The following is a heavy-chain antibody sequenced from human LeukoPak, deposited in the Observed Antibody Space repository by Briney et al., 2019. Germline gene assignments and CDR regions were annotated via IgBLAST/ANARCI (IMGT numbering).Heavy chain of an antibody. CDR2: ISSNGGST. CDR1: GFTFSSYA. Sequence: SGGSLRLSCAASGFTFSSYAMHWVRQAPGKGLEYVSAISSNGGSTYYANSVKGRFTISRDNSKNTLYLQMGSLRAEDMAVYYCARAGYSSGWPSYYYYYMDVWGKGTTVTISS. J-gene: IGHJ6*03. D-gene: IGHD6-19*01. V-gene: IGHV3-64*01. CDR3: ARAGYSSGWPSYYYYYMDV.